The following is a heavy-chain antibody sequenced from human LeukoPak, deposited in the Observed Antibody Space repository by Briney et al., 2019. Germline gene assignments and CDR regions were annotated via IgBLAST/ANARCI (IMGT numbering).Heavy chain of an antibody. CDR3: ARVGGYQLRPNWFDS. CDR1: GFTFSSYS. J-gene: IGHJ5*01. CDR2: ISSSSSTI. V-gene: IGHV3-48*04. D-gene: IGHD2-2*01. Sequence: PGGSLRLSCAASGFTFSSYSMNWVRQAPGKGLEWVSYISSSSSTIYYADSVKGRFTIARDNAKNSLYLQMNSLRAEDAAVYYCARVGGYQLRPNWFDSWGQGTLVTVSS.